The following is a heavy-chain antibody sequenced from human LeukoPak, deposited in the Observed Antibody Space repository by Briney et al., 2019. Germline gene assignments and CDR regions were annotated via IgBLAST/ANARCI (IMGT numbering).Heavy chain of an antibody. D-gene: IGHD4-17*01. CDR2: INHSGST. Sequence: SETLSLTCAVSGGSFSGYYWSWIRQPPGKGLEWIGEINHSGSTNYNPSLKSRVTISVDTSKNQFSLKLSSVTAADTAAYYCARGRGTVTTYPWFDPWGQGTLVTVSS. V-gene: IGHV4-34*01. CDR1: GGSFSGYY. J-gene: IGHJ5*02. CDR3: ARGRGTVTTYPWFDP.